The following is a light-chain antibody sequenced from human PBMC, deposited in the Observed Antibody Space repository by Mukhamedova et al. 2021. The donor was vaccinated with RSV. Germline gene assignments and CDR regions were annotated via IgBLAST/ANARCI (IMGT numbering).Light chain of an antibody. J-gene: IGKJ2*01. CDR3: QQSYSKPYT. V-gene: IGKV1-39*01. CDR2: GAS. Sequence: WYQRRVHGEVPKLLIFGASTLQGWVPSRFSGSGFGTDFTLTISSMQPEDLATYYCQQSYSKPYTFGQGTKLEIK.